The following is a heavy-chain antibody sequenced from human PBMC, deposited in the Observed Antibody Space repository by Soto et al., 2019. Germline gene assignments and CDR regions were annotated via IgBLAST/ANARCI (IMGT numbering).Heavy chain of an antibody. D-gene: IGHD2-2*01. V-gene: IGHV4-39*01. CDR3: TRRWYCATTSCQKYFDY. CDR2: IFFSGIT. J-gene: IGHJ4*02. CDR1: GYYIGSSSYY. Sequence: SETLSLTSTVSGYYIGSSSYYWGWIRQSPGKGLEWIGSIFFSGITYYNPSLKSRVTVSVDTSNNQLSLKLNSVTAADTAMYYCTRRWYCATTSCQKYFDYWGQGTMVTVSS.